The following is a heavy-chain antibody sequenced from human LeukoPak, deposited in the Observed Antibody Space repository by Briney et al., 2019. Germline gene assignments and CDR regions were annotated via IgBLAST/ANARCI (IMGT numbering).Heavy chain of an antibody. V-gene: IGHV3-23*01. CDR1: GLTFSDYS. CDR2: ISPNGVIT. D-gene: IGHD5-24*01. J-gene: IGHJ4*02. CDR3: AKDDAWLQYGN. Sequence: GGSLRLSCTASGLTFSDYSMNWVRQAPGKGLEWVSGISPNGVITYYADSVKGRFTISRDNSKGTVYLQMNSLRLEDTAVYYCAKDDAWLQYGNWGRGTLVTVSS.